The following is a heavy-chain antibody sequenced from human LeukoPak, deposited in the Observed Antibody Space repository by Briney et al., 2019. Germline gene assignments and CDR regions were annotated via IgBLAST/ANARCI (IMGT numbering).Heavy chain of an antibody. CDR2: INQSGST. V-gene: IGHV4-34*01. D-gene: IGHD4-17*01. CDR1: SGSFSDYY. Sequence: SETLSLTCAVYSGSFSDYYWSWIRQPPGKGLEWIGEINQSGSTNYNPSLRSRVTISLDTSKKQFSLKLTSVTAADTAVYYCARRRLRYFWFDPWGQGTLVIVSS. J-gene: IGHJ5*02. CDR3: ARRRLRYFWFDP.